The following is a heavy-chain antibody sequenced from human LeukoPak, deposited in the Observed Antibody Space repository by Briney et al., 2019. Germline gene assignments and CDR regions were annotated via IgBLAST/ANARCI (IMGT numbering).Heavy chain of an antibody. CDR3: ARTVATIRVGFDY. CDR1: GFTFSSYS. J-gene: IGHJ4*02. Sequence: PGGSLRLSCAASGFTFSSYSMSWVRQAPGKGLEWVSSISSSGSYIYYADSVKGRFTISRDNAKNSLYLQLSSLRAEDTAVYYCARTVATIRVGFDYWGQGTLVTVSS. V-gene: IGHV3-21*01. CDR2: ISSSGSYI. D-gene: IGHD5-12*01.